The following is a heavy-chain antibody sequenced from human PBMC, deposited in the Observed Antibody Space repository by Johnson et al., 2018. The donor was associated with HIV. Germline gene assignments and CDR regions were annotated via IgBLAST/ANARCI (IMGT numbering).Heavy chain of an antibody. CDR3: VRWGSGWSAFDV. CDR1: GFTVSSNE. CDR2: IYTGGNT. D-gene: IGHD6-19*01. Sequence: VQLVESRGVLVQPGGSLRLSCAASGFTVSSNEMSWVRQAPGKGLEWVSVIYTGGNTHYADSVQGRFTISRDNSKNTLYLQMNSLGPEDRAVYYCVRWGSGWSAFDVWGQGTMVTVSS. V-gene: IGHV3-66*01. J-gene: IGHJ3*01.